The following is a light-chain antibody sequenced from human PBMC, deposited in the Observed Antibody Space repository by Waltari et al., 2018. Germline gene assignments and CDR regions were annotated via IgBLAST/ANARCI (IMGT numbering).Light chain of an antibody. CDR3: QSYDTSLRAWL. Sequence: QPVLTQPPSVSGAPGQSVTIPCPGSRSTLGTGYDVPCYQHLPGTPPKLLIFGNNNRPSGVPHRFSGFRSGTSASLSITGLQIDDEAKYYCQSYDTSLRAWLFGGGTELTVL. CDR2: GNN. CDR1: RSTLGTGYD. V-gene: IGLV1-40*01. J-gene: IGLJ3*02.